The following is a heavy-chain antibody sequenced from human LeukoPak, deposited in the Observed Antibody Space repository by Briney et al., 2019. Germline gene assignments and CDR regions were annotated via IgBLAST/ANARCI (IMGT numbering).Heavy chain of an antibody. Sequence: SETLSLTCTVSGGSISSYYWSWIRQPPGKGLEWIGYIYYSGSTTYNPSRKTQVNISVDTCKTQFSLKLSSVTAADTAVYYCARGPKGLVWFGELLGSGWFDPWGQGTLVTVSS. CDR3: ARGPKGLVWFGELLGSGWFDP. D-gene: IGHD3-10*01. CDR2: IYYSGST. CDR1: GGSISSYY. J-gene: IGHJ5*02. V-gene: IGHV4-59*01.